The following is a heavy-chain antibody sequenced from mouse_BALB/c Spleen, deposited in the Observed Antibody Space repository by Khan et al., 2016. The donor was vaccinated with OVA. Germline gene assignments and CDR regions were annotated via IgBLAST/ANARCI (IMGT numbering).Heavy chain of an antibody. CDR3: SRSASYWYFDV. V-gene: IGHV9-3-1*01. CDR1: EYNFTNYG. Sequence: QIQLVQSGPELKKPGETVKISCKASEYNFTNYGMNWVKQAPGKGLKWMGWINTYTGEPTYADDFKGRFVFSLETSANTAYLQINNLKNEDPATFFCSRSASYWYFDVWGAGTTVTVSS. CDR2: INTYTGEP. J-gene: IGHJ1*01.